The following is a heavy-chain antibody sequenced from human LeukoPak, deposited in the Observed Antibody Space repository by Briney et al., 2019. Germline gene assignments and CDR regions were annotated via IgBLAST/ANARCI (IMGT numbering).Heavy chain of an antibody. CDR1: GYTFTSYY. V-gene: IGHV1-46*01. J-gene: IGHJ4*02. CDR3: ARHSTVTTSDY. Sequence: ASVKVSCKASGYTFTSYYMHWVRQAPGQGLEWMGIINPSGGSTSYAQKFQGRVTMTRDTSTSTAYMELRSLRSDDTAVYYCARHSTVTTSDYWGQGTLVTVSS. D-gene: IGHD4-17*01. CDR2: INPSGGST.